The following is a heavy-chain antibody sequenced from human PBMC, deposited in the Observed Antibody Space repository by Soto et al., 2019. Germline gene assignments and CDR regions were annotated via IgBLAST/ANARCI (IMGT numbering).Heavy chain of an antibody. V-gene: IGHV4-39*01. CDR1: GGSISSSSYY. CDR3: ARHHPPPGSWTLLDY. D-gene: IGHD6-13*01. Sequence: QLQLQESGPGLVKPSETLSLTCTVSGGSISSSSYYWGWIRQPPGKGLEWIGSIYYSGSTYYNPSLKSRVTISVDTSKNQFSLKLSSVTAADTAVYYCARHHPPPGSWTLLDYWGQGTLVTVSS. J-gene: IGHJ4*02. CDR2: IYYSGST.